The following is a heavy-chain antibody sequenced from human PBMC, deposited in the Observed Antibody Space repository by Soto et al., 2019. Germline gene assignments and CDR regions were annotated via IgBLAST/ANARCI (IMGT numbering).Heavy chain of an antibody. CDR2: INHSGST. V-gene: IGHV4-34*01. Sequence: QVQLQQWGAGLLKPSETLSLTCAVYGGSFSGYYWSWIRQPPGKGLEWIGEINHSGSTNYNPSLKSRVTISVDTSKTQFSLKLSSVTAADTAVYYCARGRSYCSSTSCYRGHYYYGMDVWGQGTTVTVSS. D-gene: IGHD2-2*02. CDR1: GGSFSGYY. J-gene: IGHJ6*02. CDR3: ARGRSYCSSTSCYRGHYYYGMDV.